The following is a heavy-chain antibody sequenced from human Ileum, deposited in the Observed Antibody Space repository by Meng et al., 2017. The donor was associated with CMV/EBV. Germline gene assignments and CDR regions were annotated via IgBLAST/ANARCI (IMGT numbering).Heavy chain of an antibody. CDR1: GVSFSGYY. Sequence: YGVSFSGYYWSWLRQPPGKGLEWIGEINHSGSTNYNPSLKSRVTISVDTSKNQFSLKLSSVTAADTAVYYCARVSLGYCSSTSCRDYWGQGTLVTVSS. V-gene: IGHV4-34*01. D-gene: IGHD2-2*01. J-gene: IGHJ4*02. CDR2: INHSGST. CDR3: ARVSLGYCSSTSCRDY.